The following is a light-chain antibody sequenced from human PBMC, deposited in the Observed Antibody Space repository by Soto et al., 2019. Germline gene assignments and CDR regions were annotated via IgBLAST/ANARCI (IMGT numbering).Light chain of an antibody. V-gene: IGKV1-39*01. CDR1: QYINNY. Sequence: DIQMTQSPSSLSTSVGDRVTITCRASQYINNYLNWYQQKPGKAPKVLIYAASNLHSGVPSRFSGSGSGTDFTLTISSLQPEDFATYYCQQSSSNTRTFGQGTKVDIK. J-gene: IGKJ2*02. CDR2: AAS. CDR3: QQSSSNTRT.